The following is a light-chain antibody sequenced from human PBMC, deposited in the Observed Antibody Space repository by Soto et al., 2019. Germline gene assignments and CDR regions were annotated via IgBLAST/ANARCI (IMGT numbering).Light chain of an antibody. CDR2: GAS. Sequence: PGERATLSCRASQLVSSSHLAWYQQKPGQAPRLLFYGASTRATGIPDRFSGSGSGTDFTLTISRLEPEDFAVYYCQEYGSSPRITFGPGTKVDIK. CDR1: QLVSSSH. V-gene: IGKV3-20*01. J-gene: IGKJ3*01. CDR3: QEYGSSPRIT.